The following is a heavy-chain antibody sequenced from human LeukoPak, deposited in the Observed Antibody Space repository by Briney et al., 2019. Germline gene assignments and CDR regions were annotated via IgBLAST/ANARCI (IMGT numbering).Heavy chain of an antibody. V-gene: IGHV3-53*05. D-gene: IGHD1-7*01. CDR1: GFTVSSNY. Sequence: GGSLRLSCAASGFTVSSNYMSWVRQAPGKGLEWVSVIYGGGSTYYADSVKGRFTISRDTSKNTLYLQMNSLRAEDTAVYYCATDLFIKGITGTRSFDYWGQGTLVTVSS. CDR3: ATDLFIKGITGTRSFDY. J-gene: IGHJ4*02. CDR2: IYGGGST.